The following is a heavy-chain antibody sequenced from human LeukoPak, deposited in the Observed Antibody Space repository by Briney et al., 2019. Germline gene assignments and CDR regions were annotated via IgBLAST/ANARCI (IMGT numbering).Heavy chain of an antibody. CDR3: ATYLFRGDTHYFDY. D-gene: IGHD3-10*01. CDR1: GGSISNYY. J-gene: IGHJ4*02. Sequence: PSETLSLTCTVSGGSISNYYWSWIRQSPGKGLEWMAYIHYSGSTNYNPSLKSRVTISLDTSKNLFSLKLSSVTAADTAVYYCATYLFRGDTHYFDYWGQGIVVTVSS. CDR2: IHYSGST. V-gene: IGHV4-59*01.